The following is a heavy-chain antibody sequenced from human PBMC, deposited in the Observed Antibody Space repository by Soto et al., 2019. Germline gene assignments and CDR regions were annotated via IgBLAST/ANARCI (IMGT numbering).Heavy chain of an antibody. CDR3: ARDGSSNFDY. Sequence: AETLSLTCTISGGSISNYYWTWIRQTPGKGLEWIGYVYYSRNTKYNPSLKSRVAISVDTSKNQFSLKLSYVNAADTDVYYCARDGSSNFDYWGQGTLVTVSS. V-gene: IGHV4-59*01. J-gene: IGHJ4*02. D-gene: IGHD3-10*01. CDR2: VYYSRNT. CDR1: GGSISNYY.